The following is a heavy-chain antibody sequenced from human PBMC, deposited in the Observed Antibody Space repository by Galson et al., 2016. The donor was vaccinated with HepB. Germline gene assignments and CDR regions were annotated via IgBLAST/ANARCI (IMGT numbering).Heavy chain of an antibody. CDR3: ATEGYCRGGTCHFVVY. CDR1: GYTLTELS. CDR2: FDPEDGEI. D-gene: IGHD2-15*01. V-gene: IGHV1-24*01. Sequence: SVKVSCKVSGYTLTELSMLWVRQAPGKGLEWMGSFDPEDGEIIYAQRFQGRVTMTEDTSTDTAYMELSSLRFEDTAMYYCATEGYCRGGTCHFVVYWGQGTLVTVSS. J-gene: IGHJ4*02.